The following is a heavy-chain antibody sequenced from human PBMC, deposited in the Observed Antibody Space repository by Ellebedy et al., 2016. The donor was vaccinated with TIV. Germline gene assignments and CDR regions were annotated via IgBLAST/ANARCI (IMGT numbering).Heavy chain of an antibody. D-gene: IGHD3-16*01. V-gene: IGHV3-30-3*01. CDR3: ARGVRGARYFDY. J-gene: IGHJ4*02. Sequence: GGSLRLXCAASGFNIINYGMNWVRQAPGKRLEWVAVISNDGSKKFYADSVKGRFTISRDNAKNTLSVQMNSLRAEDTAVYYCARGVRGARYFDYFGGQGALVTVSS. CDR2: ISNDGSKK. CDR1: GFNIINYG.